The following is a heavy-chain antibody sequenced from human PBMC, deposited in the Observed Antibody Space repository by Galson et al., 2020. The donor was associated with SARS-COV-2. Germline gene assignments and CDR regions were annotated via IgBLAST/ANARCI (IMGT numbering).Heavy chain of an antibody. CDR1: GFSFSSFA. Sequence: GGSLRLSCAASGFSFSSFALTWLRQAPGKGLEWVSALSDSGSYTFYEDPVKGRFTISRDNSKNTVYLQMRSLRVADTATYYCAILWSYYTGRQYGMDVWGQGTTVTVSA. CDR3: AILWSYYTGRQYGMDV. V-gene: IGHV3-23*01. J-gene: IGHJ6*01. D-gene: IGHD3-10*01. CDR2: LSDSGSYT.